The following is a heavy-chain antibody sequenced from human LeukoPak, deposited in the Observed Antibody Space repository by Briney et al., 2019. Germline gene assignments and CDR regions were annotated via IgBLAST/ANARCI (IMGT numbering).Heavy chain of an antibody. Sequence: ASVQVSCRASGYTFTDHYIHWVRQAPGQGLEWMGRINPDIDVANYAEKFRGRVTMTRDTSISTAYMDLGSLTSDDTAVYYCARAVIRGIHFDSWGQGTLVTVSS. CDR1: GYTFTDHY. J-gene: IGHJ4*02. V-gene: IGHV1-2*06. CDR2: INPDIDVA. D-gene: IGHD3-10*01. CDR3: ARAVIRGIHFDS.